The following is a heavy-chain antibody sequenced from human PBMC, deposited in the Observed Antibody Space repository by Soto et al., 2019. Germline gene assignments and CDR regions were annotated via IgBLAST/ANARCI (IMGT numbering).Heavy chain of an antibody. V-gene: IGHV3-23*01. D-gene: IGHD3-10*01. CDR1: GFTFSSYA. CDR3: AKGRRPYGSGSYYFDY. Sequence: PGGSLRLSCAASGFTFSSYAMSWVRQAPGKGLEWVSAISGSGGSTYYADSVKGRFTISRDNSKNTLYLQMNSLRAEDTAVYYCAKGRRPYGSGSYYFDYWGQGTLVTVSS. J-gene: IGHJ4*02. CDR2: ISGSGGST.